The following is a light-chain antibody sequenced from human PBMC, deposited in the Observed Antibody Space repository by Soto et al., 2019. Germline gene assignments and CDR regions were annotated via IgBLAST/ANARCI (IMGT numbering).Light chain of an antibody. CDR2: DNK. CDR1: SSNIGNNW. V-gene: IGLV1-51*01. J-gene: IGLJ1*01. Sequence: QSALTRPPSVSAAPGQRVTISCSGSSSNIGNNWVSWYQQVPGTAPKLLIYDNKSRPSGIPDRFSGSKSGTSATLGITGLQTGDEADYFCGAWDSSLSAFVFGTGTKVTVL. CDR3: GAWDSSLSAFV.